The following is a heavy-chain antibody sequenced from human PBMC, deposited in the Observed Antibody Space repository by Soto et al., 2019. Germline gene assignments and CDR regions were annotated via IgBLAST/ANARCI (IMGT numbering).Heavy chain of an antibody. CDR2: VSTYNSNT. CDR3: ARRVYGSGTYYSYWYFDL. CDR1: GYTFSTYA. J-gene: IGHJ2*01. V-gene: IGHV1-18*01. Sequence: QVQLVQSGVEVKKPGASVKISCKASGYTFSTYAIIWVRQAPGRGLEWIGWVSTYNSNTDSAQNLQGRVTMTTDTSTSTAYIELRSLSSDDTAVYYCARRVYGSGTYYSYWYFDLWVRVTLVTVSS. D-gene: IGHD3-10*01.